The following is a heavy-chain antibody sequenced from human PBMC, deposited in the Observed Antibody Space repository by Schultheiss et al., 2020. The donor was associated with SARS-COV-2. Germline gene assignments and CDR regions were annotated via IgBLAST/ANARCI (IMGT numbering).Heavy chain of an antibody. V-gene: IGHV3-7*03. J-gene: IGHJ2*01. D-gene: IGHD5-24*01. Sequence: GESLKISCAASGFTFGYYWMTWVRQAPGKGLEWLANTRPDGSEDFYVDSVKGRFTISRDNAKNSLYLQMNSLRVEDTAMYYCARDPSRVAPINWYFDLWGRGTLVTVSS. CDR1: GFTFGYYW. CDR3: ARDPSRVAPINWYFDL. CDR2: TRPDGSED.